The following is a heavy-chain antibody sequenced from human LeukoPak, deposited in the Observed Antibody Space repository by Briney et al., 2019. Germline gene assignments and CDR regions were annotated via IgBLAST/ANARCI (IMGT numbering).Heavy chain of an antibody. J-gene: IGHJ5*02. CDR3: ARVSAITMIVVVPSNWFDP. CDR2: IYYSGST. Sequence: SETLSLTCTVSGGSISSSSYYWGWIRQPPGKGLEWIGSIYYSGSTYYNPSLKSRVTISVDTSKNQFSLKLSSVTAADTAVYYCARVSAITMIVVVPSNWFDPWGQGTLVTVSS. D-gene: IGHD3-22*01. CDR1: GGSISSSSYY. V-gene: IGHV4-39*07.